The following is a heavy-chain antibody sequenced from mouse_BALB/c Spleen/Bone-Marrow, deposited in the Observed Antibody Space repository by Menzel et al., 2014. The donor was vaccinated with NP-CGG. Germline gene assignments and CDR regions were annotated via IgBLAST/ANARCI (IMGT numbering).Heavy chain of an antibody. Sequence: VQLQQSGAELVRPGSSVKISCKASGYAFSSCWMNWVKRRPGQGLEWIGQIYPGDGDTNYNGKFKGKATLTADKSSSTAYMQLSSLTSEDSAVYFCARSQGGYWYFNVWGAGTTVTVSS. CDR1: GYAFSSCW. D-gene: IGHD3-3*01. CDR2: IYPGDGDT. CDR3: ARSQGGYWYFNV. J-gene: IGHJ1*01. V-gene: IGHV1-80*01.